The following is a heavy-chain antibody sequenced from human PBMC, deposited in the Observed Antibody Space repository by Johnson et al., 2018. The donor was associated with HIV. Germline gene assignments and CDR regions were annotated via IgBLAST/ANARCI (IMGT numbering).Heavy chain of an antibody. Sequence: VQLVESGGGVVRPGGSLRLSCAASGFTFDDYGMSWVRQAPWKGLEWVSGINWNGGSTGYADSVKGRFTISRDNAKNSLHLQMNSLRAEDTAVYYCARDAGGGRIVVDYDAFDIWGQGTMVTVSS. D-gene: IGHD3-22*01. CDR1: GFTFDDYG. J-gene: IGHJ3*02. CDR2: INWNGGST. CDR3: ARDAGGGRIVVDYDAFDI. V-gene: IGHV3-20*04.